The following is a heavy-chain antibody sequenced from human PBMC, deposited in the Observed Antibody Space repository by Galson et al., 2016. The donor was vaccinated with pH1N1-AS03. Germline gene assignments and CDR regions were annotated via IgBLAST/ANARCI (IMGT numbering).Heavy chain of an antibody. Sequence: PALVKPTQTLTLTCSFSGFSLSTGGVGVGWIRQPPGKALEWIALIYSDDDRRYSPSLKRRLTITKDTSNNQVVLTMTNMDPVDTATYYCAHIPVGPLAANHYFDYWGQGTRVTVAS. CDR2: IYSDDDR. CDR3: AHIPVGPLAANHYFDY. J-gene: IGHJ4*02. CDR1: GFSLSTGGVG. V-gene: IGHV2-5*02. D-gene: IGHD2-15*01.